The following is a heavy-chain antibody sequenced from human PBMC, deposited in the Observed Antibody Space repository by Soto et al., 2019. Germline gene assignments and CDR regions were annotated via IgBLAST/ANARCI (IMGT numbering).Heavy chain of an antibody. CDR1: GGSFSGYY. CDR2: INHSGST. J-gene: IGHJ4*02. V-gene: IGHV4-34*01. Sequence: PSETLSLTCAVYGGSFSGYYWSWIRQPPGKGLEWIGEINHSGSTNYNPSLKSRVTISVDTSKNQFSLKLSSVTAADTAVYYCAREQGIAVADFDYWGQGTLVTVSS. D-gene: IGHD6-19*01. CDR3: AREQGIAVADFDY.